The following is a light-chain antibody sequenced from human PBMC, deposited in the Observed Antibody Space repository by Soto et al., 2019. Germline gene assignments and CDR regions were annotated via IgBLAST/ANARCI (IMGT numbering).Light chain of an antibody. Sequence: DIRMTQSPSTLSASVGDRVTITCRASQSISSWLAWYQQKPGKAPKLLIYKASSLESGVPSRFSGSGSGTEFTLTISSLQPDDFATYYCQQYNSYSLRFGGGTKVEIK. V-gene: IGKV1-5*03. CDR1: QSISSW. CDR2: KAS. CDR3: QQYNSYSLR. J-gene: IGKJ4*01.